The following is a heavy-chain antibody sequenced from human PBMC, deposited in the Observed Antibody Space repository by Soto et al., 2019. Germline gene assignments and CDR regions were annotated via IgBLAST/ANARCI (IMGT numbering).Heavy chain of an antibody. CDR1: GYTFTSYD. V-gene: IGHV1-8*01. CDR2: MNPNSGNT. J-gene: IGHJ4*02. CDR3: ARDLGQQLVDY. D-gene: IGHD6-13*01. Sequence: GASVKVSCKASGYTFTSYDINWVRQATGQGLEWMGWMNPNSGNTGYAQKFQGRVTMTRNTSISTAYMELRSLRSDDTAVYYCARDLGQQLVDYWGQGTLVTVSS.